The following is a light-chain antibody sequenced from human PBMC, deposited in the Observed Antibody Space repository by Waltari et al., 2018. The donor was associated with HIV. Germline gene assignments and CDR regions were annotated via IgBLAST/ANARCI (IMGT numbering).Light chain of an antibody. CDR3: QQYNNWPPA. J-gene: IGKJ1*01. CDR1: QSVSSN. CDR2: GAS. V-gene: IGKV3-15*01. Sequence: DIVMTQSPATLSVSPGERATRSCRASQSVSSNLAWYQQKPGQAPRLLIYGASTRATGIPARFSGSGSGTEFTLTISSLQSEDFAVYYCQQYNNWPPAFGQGTKVEIK.